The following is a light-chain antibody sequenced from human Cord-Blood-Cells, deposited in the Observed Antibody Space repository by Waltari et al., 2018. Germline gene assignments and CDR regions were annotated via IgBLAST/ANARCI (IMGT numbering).Light chain of an antibody. V-gene: IGKV4-1*01. CDR3: QQYYSTPLT. Sequence: DIVMTQSPDSLAVSLGERATINCKSSQSVLYSSNNKNYLAWYQQKPGPRPKLLIYWASTRQSGVPERFSGSGSGTGFTLAISSLQAEDVAVYHCQQYYSTPLTFGGGTKVEIK. J-gene: IGKJ4*01. CDR2: WAS. CDR1: QSVLYSSNNKNY.